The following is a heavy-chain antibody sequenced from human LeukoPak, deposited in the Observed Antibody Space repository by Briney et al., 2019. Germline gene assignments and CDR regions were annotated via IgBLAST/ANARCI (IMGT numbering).Heavy chain of an antibody. CDR3: ARGGANFFDC. CDR2: ISSSSSYI. CDR1: GFTFSSYS. D-gene: IGHD1-26*01. J-gene: IGHJ4*02. V-gene: IGHV3-21*01. Sequence: PGGSLRLSCAASGFTFSSYSMNWVRQAPGKGLEWVSSISSSSSYIYYVDSVKGRFTISRDNAKNSLYLQMNSLRAEDTAVYYCARGGANFFDCWGQGTLVTVSS.